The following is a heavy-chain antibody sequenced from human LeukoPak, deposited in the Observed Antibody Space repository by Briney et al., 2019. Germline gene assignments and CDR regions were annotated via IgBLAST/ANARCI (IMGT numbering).Heavy chain of an antibody. CDR3: ARIAGDSRGWYDY. CDR1: GYTFTSYW. J-gene: IGHJ4*02. CDR2: IHPGDSDT. V-gene: IGHV5-51*01. D-gene: IGHD6-19*01. Sequence: GESLKISCKGSGYTFTSYWIGWVRQMPGKGLEWMGIIHPGDSDTRYSPSFQGQVTISADKSISTAYLQWSSLKASDIAMYYCARIAGDSRGWYDYWGQGTLVTVSS.